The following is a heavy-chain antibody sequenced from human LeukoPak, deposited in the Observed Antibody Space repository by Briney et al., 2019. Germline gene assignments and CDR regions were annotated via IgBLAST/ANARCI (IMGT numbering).Heavy chain of an antibody. D-gene: IGHD2-21*02. CDR1: GFTFSSYS. CDR3: ARRYCGGDCHIDY. CDR2: ISSSSSYI. Sequence: GGSLRLSCAASGFTFSSYSMNWVRQAPRKGLEWVSSISSSSSYIYYADSVKGRFTISRDNAKKSVYLQMNSLRAEDTAVYYCARRYCGGDCHIDYWGQGTLVTVSS. V-gene: IGHV3-21*01. J-gene: IGHJ4*02.